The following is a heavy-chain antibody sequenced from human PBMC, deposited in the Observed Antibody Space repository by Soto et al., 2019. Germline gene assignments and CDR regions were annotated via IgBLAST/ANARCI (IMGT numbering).Heavy chain of an antibody. CDR1: GFFFSSYT. D-gene: IGHD6-19*01. J-gene: IGHJ4*02. CDR3: AKARDQQWVRLPFDY. V-gene: IGHV3-23*01. CDR2: FSATSENT. Sequence: EVQLLESGGGLVQPGGSLRLSCVGSGFFFSSYTMTWVRQAPGKGLEWVSSFSATSENTYYADSVRGRFTISRDNSKNTLFLQMNSLTAEDTAMYYCAKARDQQWVRLPFDYWGQGIRVIVS.